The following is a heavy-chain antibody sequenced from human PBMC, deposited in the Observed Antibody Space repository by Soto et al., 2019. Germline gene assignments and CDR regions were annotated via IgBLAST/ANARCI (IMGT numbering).Heavy chain of an antibody. CDR3: ARAIETAMDPCDY. V-gene: IGHV3-30-3*01. D-gene: IGHD5-18*01. CDR2: ISDDGSIK. Sequence: GGSLRLSCAASGFSFTTYAMHWVRQAPGKGLEWVAVISDDGSIKYYADSVKGRFTISRDNSRNTFYLQMNSLRGDDTALYYCARAIETAMDPCDYWGQGALVTVSS. CDR1: GFSFTTYA. J-gene: IGHJ4*02.